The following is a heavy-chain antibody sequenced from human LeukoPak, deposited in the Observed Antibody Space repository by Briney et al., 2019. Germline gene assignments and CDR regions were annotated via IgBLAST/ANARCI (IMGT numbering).Heavy chain of an antibody. CDR2: ISSSGSIT. CDR3: ARPGITAFDI. V-gene: IGHV3-48*01. J-gene: IGHJ3*02. Sequence: PGGSLRLSCVASGFTLSSHNINWVRQAPGKGLEWVSHISSSGSITYYGDSVKGRITISRDNAKNSVSLYMNSLGAEDSAVYYCARPGITAFDIWGQGTMVTVSS. D-gene: IGHD3-10*01. CDR1: GFTLSSHN.